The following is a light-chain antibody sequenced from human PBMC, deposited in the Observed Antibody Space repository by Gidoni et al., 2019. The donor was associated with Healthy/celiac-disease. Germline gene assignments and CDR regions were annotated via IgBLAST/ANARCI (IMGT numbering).Light chain of an antibody. CDR2: AAS. CDR3: QQYYSYPRT. J-gene: IGKJ1*01. CDR1: QGISNY. Sequence: AIRMTQSPSSFSASTGDRVTITCRASQGISNYLAWYQQKPVKAPKLLIYAASTLQSGVPSRFSGSGSGTDFTLTISCLPSEDFATYYCQQYYSYPRTFGQGTKVEIK. V-gene: IGKV1-8*01.